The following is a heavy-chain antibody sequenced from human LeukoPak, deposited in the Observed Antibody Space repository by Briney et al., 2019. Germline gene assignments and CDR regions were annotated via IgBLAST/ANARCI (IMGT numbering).Heavy chain of an antibody. V-gene: IGHV1-18*01. Sequence: GASVKVSCKPSGYTFTSYGISWVRQAPGQGLEWMGWISAYNGNTNYAQKLQGRVTMTTDTSTSTAYMELRSLRSDDTAVYYCARGVPAAYDYYYYMDVWGKGTTVTVSS. CDR1: GYTFTSYG. CDR3: ARGVPAAYDYYYYMDV. CDR2: ISAYNGNT. J-gene: IGHJ6*03. D-gene: IGHD2-2*01.